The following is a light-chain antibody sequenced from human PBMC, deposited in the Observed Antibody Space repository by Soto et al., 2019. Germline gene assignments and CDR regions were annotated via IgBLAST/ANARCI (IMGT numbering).Light chain of an antibody. V-gene: IGLV2-18*02. CDR3: SSYTSSSTYV. Sequence: QSVLTQPPSVSGSPGQSVAISCTGTSSDIGSSNGVSWYQQPPGTAPKLMIYDGSNRPSGVPDRFSGSKSGNTASLTIPGLQAEDEADYYCSSYTSSSTYVFGTGTKGTVL. CDR2: DGS. J-gene: IGLJ1*01. CDR1: SSDIGSSNG.